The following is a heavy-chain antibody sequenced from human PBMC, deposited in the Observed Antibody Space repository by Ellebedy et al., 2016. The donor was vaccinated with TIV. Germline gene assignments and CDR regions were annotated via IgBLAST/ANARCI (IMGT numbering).Heavy chain of an antibody. Sequence: GESLKISCAASGFTFSGYWMNWVRQAPGKGLEWVANIKEDGTEKYYVDSVKGRFTISRDNAKNSLYLQMNSLRAEDTAFYHCARRRDSGYWYFDLWGRGTLVTVSS. CDR3: ARRRDSGYWYFDL. CDR2: IKEDGTEK. CDR1: GFTFSGYW. V-gene: IGHV3-7*03. J-gene: IGHJ2*01. D-gene: IGHD2-15*01.